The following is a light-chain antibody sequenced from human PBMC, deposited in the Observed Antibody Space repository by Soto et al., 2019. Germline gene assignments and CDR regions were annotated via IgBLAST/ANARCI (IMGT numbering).Light chain of an antibody. CDR1: QTVRNNY. CDR2: DAS. CDR3: QQFRGYPLT. Sequence: EILLTQSPGTLSLSPGERAILSYRASQTVRNNYLAWCQQKPGQAPRLLIYDASSRATGIPDRFSGGGSGTDVTLASSRLEPEDFAVYYCQQFRGYPLTFGGGTKVDIK. V-gene: IGKV3-20*01. J-gene: IGKJ4*01.